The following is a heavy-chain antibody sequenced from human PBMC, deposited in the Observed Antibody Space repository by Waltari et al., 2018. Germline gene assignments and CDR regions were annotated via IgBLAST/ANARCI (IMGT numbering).Heavy chain of an antibody. J-gene: IGHJ4*02. CDR1: GFTFSSYS. Sequence: EVQLVESGGGLVQPGGSLSLSCAASGFTFSSYSMTWVRQAPGKGLEWVSYISSSSSTIYYADSVKGRFTISRDNAKNSLYLQMNSLRAEDTAVYYCARAYCTNGVCYYFDYWGQGTLVTVSS. CDR3: ARAYCTNGVCYYFDY. D-gene: IGHD2-8*01. V-gene: IGHV3-48*01. CDR2: ISSSSSTI.